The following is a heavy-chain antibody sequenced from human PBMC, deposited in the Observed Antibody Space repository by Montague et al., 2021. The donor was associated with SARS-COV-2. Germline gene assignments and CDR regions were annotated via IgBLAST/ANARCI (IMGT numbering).Heavy chain of an antibody. D-gene: IGHD6-6*01. V-gene: IGHV3-48*03. CDR3: ARVKPSIAARNYFDY. CDR2: ISSSGSTI. CDR1: GFTFSSYE. Sequence: SLRLSCAASGFTFSSYEMNWFRQAPGKGLEWVSYISSSGSTIYYADSVKGRFTISRDNAKNSLYLQMNSLRAEDTAVYYCARVKPSIAARNYFDYWGQGTLVTVSS. J-gene: IGHJ4*02.